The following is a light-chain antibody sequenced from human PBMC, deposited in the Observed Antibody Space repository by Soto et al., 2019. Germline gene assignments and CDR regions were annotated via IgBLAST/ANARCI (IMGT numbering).Light chain of an antibody. J-gene: IGLJ3*02. Sequence: QSALTQPASVSGSPGQSITISCTGTNSDIGDYKYISWYQHHPGRAPKLILYEVSDRPSGVSNRFSGSKSGNTASLTISGLQAEDKADYYCSSHANSRVFGGGTKLTVL. CDR2: EVS. CDR1: NSDIGDYKY. CDR3: SSHANSRV. V-gene: IGLV2-14*01.